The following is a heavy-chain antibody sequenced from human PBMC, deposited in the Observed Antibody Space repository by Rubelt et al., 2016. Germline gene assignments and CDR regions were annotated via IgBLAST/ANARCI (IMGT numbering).Heavy chain of an antibody. D-gene: IGHD3-10*01. CDR3: ASLLWFGELFVVTASYYYGMDV. CDR2: ISSSSSYI. Sequence: VRQAPGKGLEWVSSISSSSSYIYYADSVKGRFTISRDNAKNSLYLQMNSLRAEDTAVYYCASLLWFGELFVVTASYYYGMDVWGQGTTVTVSS. J-gene: IGHJ6*02. V-gene: IGHV3-21*04.